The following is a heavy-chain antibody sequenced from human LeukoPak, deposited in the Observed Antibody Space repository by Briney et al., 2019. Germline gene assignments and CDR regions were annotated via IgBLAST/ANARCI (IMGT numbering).Heavy chain of an antibody. CDR2: IIPIFGTA. Sequence: ASVKVSCKASGGTFSSCAISWVRQAPGQGLEWMGGIIPIFGTANYAQKFQGRVTITTDESTSTAYMELSSLRSEDTAVYYCASLGAYYYDSSGYPDAQYYFDYWGQGTLVTVSS. V-gene: IGHV1-69*05. J-gene: IGHJ4*02. D-gene: IGHD3-22*01. CDR3: ASLGAYYYDSSGYPDAQYYFDY. CDR1: GGTFSSCA.